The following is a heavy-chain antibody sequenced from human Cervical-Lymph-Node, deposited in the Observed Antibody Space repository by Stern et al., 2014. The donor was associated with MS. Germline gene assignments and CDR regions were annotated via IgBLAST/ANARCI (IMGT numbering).Heavy chain of an antibody. CDR2: ISWKGGSV. D-gene: IGHD2-2*01. V-gene: IGHV3-9*01. J-gene: IGHJ3*02. Sequence: EVHLVESGGDLVQPGRSLRLSCAASGFSFDDYAMHWIRHAPGKGLEWVAGISWKGGSVGYVDAVKGRFTISRDNAKNSLYLQMNSLRVEDTALYYCAKDISDGQSTSWHNGAFNMWGQGTFVTVSS. CDR1: GFSFDDYA. CDR3: AKDISDGQSTSWHNGAFNM.